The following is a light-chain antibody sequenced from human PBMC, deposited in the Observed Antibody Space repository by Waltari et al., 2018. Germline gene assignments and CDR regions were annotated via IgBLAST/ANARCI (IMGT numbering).Light chain of an antibody. V-gene: IGLV2-23*02. J-gene: IGLJ3*02. Sequence: QPPLTHTPPVSGSPGQSITISCTGTSSAVGSYNLVSWYQQHPGKAPTLIIYDVNKRPSGVSNRFSGSKSGNTASLTISGLQAADEADYYCCSYAGSAISVFGGGTRLTVL. CDR2: DVN. CDR3: CSYAGSAISV. CDR1: SSAVGSYNL.